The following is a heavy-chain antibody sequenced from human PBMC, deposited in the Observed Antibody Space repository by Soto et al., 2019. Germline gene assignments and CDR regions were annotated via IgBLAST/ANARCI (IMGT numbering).Heavy chain of an antibody. CDR3: AREYEVELLRQYYGMDV. CDR1: GFTFSSYA. Sequence: QVQLVESGGGVVQPGRSLRLSCAASGFTFSSYAMHWVRQAPGKGLEWVAVISYDGSNKYYADSVKGRFTISRDNSKNTLYLPMNSLGAEDTAVYYCAREYEVELLRQYYGMDVWVQGTTVTVSS. V-gene: IGHV3-30-3*01. D-gene: IGHD1-26*01. CDR2: ISYDGSNK. J-gene: IGHJ6*02.